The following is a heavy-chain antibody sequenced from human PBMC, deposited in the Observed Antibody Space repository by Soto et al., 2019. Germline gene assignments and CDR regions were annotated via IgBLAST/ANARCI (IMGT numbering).Heavy chain of an antibody. V-gene: IGHV1-69*02. CDR2: IIPILGIA. Sequence: QVQLVQSGAEVKKPGSSVKVSCKASGGTFSSYTISWVRLAPGQGLEWMGRIIPILGIANYAQKFQGRVTITADKSTSTAYMELSSLRSEDTAVYYCARATSRGLRAFYFDYWGQGTLVTVSS. D-gene: IGHD4-17*01. J-gene: IGHJ4*02. CDR1: GGTFSSYT. CDR3: ARATSRGLRAFYFDY.